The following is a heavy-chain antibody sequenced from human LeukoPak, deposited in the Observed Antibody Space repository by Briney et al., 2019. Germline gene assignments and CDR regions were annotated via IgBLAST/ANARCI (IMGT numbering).Heavy chain of an antibody. CDR3: AREIDVSAAARD. Sequence: GSLRLSCAASGFTFSSYSMNWVRQAPGKGLEWVSSISSSSSYIYYADSVKGRFTISRDNAKNSLYLQMNSLRAEDTAVYYCAREIDVSAAARDWGQGTLVTVSS. CDR2: ISSSSSYI. CDR1: GFTFSSYS. J-gene: IGHJ4*02. V-gene: IGHV3-21*01. D-gene: IGHD6-25*01.